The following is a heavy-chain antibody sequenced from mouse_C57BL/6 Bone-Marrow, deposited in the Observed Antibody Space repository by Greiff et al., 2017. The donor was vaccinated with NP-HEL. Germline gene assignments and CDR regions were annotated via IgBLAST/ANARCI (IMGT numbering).Heavy chain of an antibody. CDR1: GYTFTSYW. J-gene: IGHJ4*01. CDR2: IDTSDSDT. CDR3: ARALAYAMDY. V-gene: IGHV1-52*01. D-gene: IGHD6-1*01. Sequence: VQLQQPGAELVRPGSSVKLSCKASGYTFTSYWMHWVKQRPIQGLEWIGTIDTSDSDTHYNQKFKGKATLTVDKSTSTAYMQLSSLTSEDSAVYYCARALAYAMDYWGQGTSVTVSS.